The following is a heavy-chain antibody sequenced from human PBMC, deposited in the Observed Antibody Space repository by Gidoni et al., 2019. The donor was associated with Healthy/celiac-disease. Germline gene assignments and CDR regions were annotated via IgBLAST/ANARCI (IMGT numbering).Heavy chain of an antibody. CDR3: TTIGSTYPNDY. CDR1: GFTFSNAW. J-gene: IGHJ4*02. Sequence: EVQLVESGGGLVKPGGSLRLSCAASGFTFSNAWMSWVRQAPGKGLEWVGRMKSKTDGGTTDYAAPVKGRFTISRDDSKNTLYLQMNSLKTEDTAVYYCTTIGSTYPNDYWGQGTLVTVSS. V-gene: IGHV3-15*01. CDR2: MKSKTDGGTT. D-gene: IGHD2-2*01.